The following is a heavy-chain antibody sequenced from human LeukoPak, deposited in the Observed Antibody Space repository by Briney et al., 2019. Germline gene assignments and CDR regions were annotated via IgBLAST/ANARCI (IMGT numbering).Heavy chain of an antibody. V-gene: IGHV3-7*01. Sequence: GGSLRLSCAASGFTFSTYWMTWVRQAPGKGLEWVANIKQDGSEQYYVDSVKGRFTISRDNAKNSLCLQMNSLRAEDTAVYYCARDTPPGYWGQGTLVPVSS. CDR2: IKQDGSEQ. CDR1: GFTFSTYW. J-gene: IGHJ4*02. CDR3: ARDTPPGY.